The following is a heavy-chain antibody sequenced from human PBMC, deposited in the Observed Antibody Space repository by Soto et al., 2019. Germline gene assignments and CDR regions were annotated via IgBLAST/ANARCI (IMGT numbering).Heavy chain of an antibody. Sequence: QVQLEQSGAEVKKPGSSVKVSCKASGGTLSDHGVAWLRQAPGQGLEWMGGTIPVFNTAKYAQKFQGRVTVTADKFTNIAYMELSSLRSEDTAFYFWARGVYGSGNYYTGPSAFDIWGQGTMVIFSS. J-gene: IGHJ3*02. CDR2: TIPVFNTA. CDR1: GGTLSDHG. D-gene: IGHD3-10*01. CDR3: ARGVYGSGNYYTGPSAFDI. V-gene: IGHV1-69*06.